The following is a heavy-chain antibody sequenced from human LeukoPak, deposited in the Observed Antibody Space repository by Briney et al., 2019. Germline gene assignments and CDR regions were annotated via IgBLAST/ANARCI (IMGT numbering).Heavy chain of an antibody. J-gene: IGHJ4*02. Sequence: GGSLRLSCAASGFSFSKYWMHWVRQTPGEGLVWVARIKEDGTYTSYADSVKGRFTISRDNAKNSLDLQMNSLRGEDTAVYYCARAGGYASSWAYWGQGTLVTVSS. D-gene: IGHD5-12*01. CDR1: GFSFSKYW. CDR3: ARAGGYASSWAY. CDR2: IKEDGTYT. V-gene: IGHV3-74*01.